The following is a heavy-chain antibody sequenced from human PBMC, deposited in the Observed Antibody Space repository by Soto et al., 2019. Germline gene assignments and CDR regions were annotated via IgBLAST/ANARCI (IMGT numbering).Heavy chain of an antibody. D-gene: IGHD1-26*01. J-gene: IGHJ6*02. CDR1: GITFSTFV. V-gene: IGHV3-23*01. CDR3: AANLVHNYYTLDV. Sequence: PRGPLRLSCAASGITFSTFVMTLVRHVLREALEWISSITGSGNGESYADSVKGRVTISRDQSKNTLYLQISSLGVHDTAVYRGAANLVHNYYTLDVWAQGTTVTVAS. CDR2: ITGSGNGE.